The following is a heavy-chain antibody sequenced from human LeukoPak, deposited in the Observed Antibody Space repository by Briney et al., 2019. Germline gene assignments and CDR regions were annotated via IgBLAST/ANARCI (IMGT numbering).Heavy chain of an antibody. CDR1: GGSFSGHY. J-gene: IGHJ6*03. V-gene: IGHV4-34*01. D-gene: IGHD3-10*01. CDR2: INHSGST. CDR3: ARLFYGSGSYYRRVEYYIDV. Sequence: TSETLSLTCAVYGGSFSGHYWTWIRQPPGKGVEWSGEINHSGSTNYNPSLKRRVTISEEKSKNQFSLKQSSVDASDTAVYYCARLFYGSGSYYRRVEYYIDVWGKGTTVTISS.